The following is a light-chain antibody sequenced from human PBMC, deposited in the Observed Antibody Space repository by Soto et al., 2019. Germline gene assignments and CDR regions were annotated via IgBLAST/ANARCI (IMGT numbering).Light chain of an antibody. CDR2: AAS. V-gene: IGKV1-39*01. CDR3: QQSDSTPYT. Sequence: DIQMTQSPSSLSASVGDRVTITCRASQSISSYLNWYQQKPGKAPKLLIYAASSLQSGVPSRFTGSGSGTDFTLTISSLQREDFATYYFQQSDSTPYTFGQGTKLEIK. J-gene: IGKJ2*01. CDR1: QSISSY.